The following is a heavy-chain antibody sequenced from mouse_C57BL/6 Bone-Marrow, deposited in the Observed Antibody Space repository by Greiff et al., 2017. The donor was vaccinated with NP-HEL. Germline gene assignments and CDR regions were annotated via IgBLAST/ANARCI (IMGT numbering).Heavy chain of an antibody. V-gene: IGHV5-6*01. Sequence: EVQGVESGGDLVKPGGSLKLSCAASGFTFSSYGMSWVRQTPDKRLEWVATISSGGSYTYYPDSVKGRFTISRDNAKNTLYLQMSSLTSEDTAMYYCARHKDYYGNAMDYWGQGTSVTVSS. CDR3: ARHKDYYGNAMDY. J-gene: IGHJ4*01. CDR1: GFTFSSYG. D-gene: IGHD1-1*01. CDR2: ISSGGSYT.